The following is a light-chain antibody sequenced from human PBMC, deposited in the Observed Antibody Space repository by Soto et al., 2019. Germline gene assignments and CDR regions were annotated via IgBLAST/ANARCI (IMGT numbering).Light chain of an antibody. CDR1: QSVTTN. CDR3: QQYNDWPPYT. V-gene: IGKV3-15*01. Sequence: EAVVTQSPATLSVSQGERATLSCRASQSVTTNLAWYQQKSGQAPRLLIYGASTRATGVPARFSGSGSGTEFTLTISSLQSEDFAVYYCQQYNDWPPYTFGQGT. CDR2: GAS. J-gene: IGKJ2*01.